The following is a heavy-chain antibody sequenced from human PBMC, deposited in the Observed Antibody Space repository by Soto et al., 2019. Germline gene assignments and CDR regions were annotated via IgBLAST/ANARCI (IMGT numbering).Heavy chain of an antibody. CDR2: IYPGDSDT. CDR1: GYSFTSYW. D-gene: IGHD1-7*01. Sequence: GESLKISCKGSGYSFTSYWIGWVRQMPGKGLEWMGIIYPGDSDTRYSPSFQGQVTISADKSISTGYLQWSSLKASDTAMYYCARPQVITGTYDAFDIWGQGTMVTVSS. V-gene: IGHV5-51*01. J-gene: IGHJ3*02. CDR3: ARPQVITGTYDAFDI.